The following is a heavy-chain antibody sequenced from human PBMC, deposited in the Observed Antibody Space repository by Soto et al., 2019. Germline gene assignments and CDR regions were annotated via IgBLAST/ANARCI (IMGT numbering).Heavy chain of an antibody. CDR2: IYHSGST. Sequence: QVQLQESGPGLVKPSGTLSLTCAVSSGSISSSNWCIWVLQPPGRGLEWIGEIYHSGSTNYNPSLKSRVTISVDKSKNQFSLKLSSVTAADTAVYYCARGSRRIYYFDYWGQGTLVTVSS. CDR1: SGSISSSNW. D-gene: IGHD2-15*01. J-gene: IGHJ4*02. V-gene: IGHV4-4*02. CDR3: ARGSRRIYYFDY.